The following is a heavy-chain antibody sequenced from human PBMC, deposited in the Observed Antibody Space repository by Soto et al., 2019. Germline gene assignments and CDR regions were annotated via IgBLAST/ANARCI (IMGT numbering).Heavy chain of an antibody. J-gene: IGHJ6*02. CDR3: ARDRSSSDYYYGMDV. CDR2: IWYDGSNK. D-gene: IGHD6-6*01. Sequence: GGSLRLSCAASGFTFSSYGMHWVRQAPGKGLEWVAVIWYDGSNKYYADSVKGRFTISRDNSKNTLYLQMNSLRAEDTAVYYCARDRSSSDYYYGMDVWGQGPTVTVSS. CDR1: GFTFSSYG. V-gene: IGHV3-33*01.